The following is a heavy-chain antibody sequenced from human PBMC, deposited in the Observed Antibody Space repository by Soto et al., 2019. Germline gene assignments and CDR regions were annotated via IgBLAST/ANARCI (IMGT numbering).Heavy chain of an antibody. Sequence: LCGGSINNYYWTWVRQPPGKGLEWIGRIYPSGRAHYNPSLQSRVTLSVDVSKNQFSLRVNSVTATDTAIYFCARDYDVNTALNYWYFDLWGRGTLVTVSS. D-gene: IGHD5-18*01. CDR2: IYPSGRA. CDR1: GGSINNYY. CDR3: ARDYDVNTALNYWYFDL. V-gene: IGHV4-4*07. J-gene: IGHJ2*01.